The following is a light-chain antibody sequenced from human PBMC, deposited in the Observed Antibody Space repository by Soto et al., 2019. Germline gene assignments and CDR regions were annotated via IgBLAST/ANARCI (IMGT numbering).Light chain of an antibody. CDR3: QSYDSSLWV. J-gene: IGLJ3*02. V-gene: IGLV1-40*01. CDR1: SSNIGAGYD. CDR2: ANN. Sequence: QSVLTQPPSVSGAPGQRVTISCTGNSSNIGAGYDVHWYQQLPGTAPKLLVYANNNRPSGVPDRFSGSKSGTSASLAITGLQAEDEADYYCQSYDSSLWVFGGGTKLTVL.